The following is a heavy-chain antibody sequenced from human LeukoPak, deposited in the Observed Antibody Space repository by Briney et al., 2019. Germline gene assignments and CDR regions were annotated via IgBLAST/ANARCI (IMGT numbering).Heavy chain of an antibody. V-gene: IGHV1-2*02. CDR2: INPNSAGT. CDR3: ALSSKDSVLVQTAQEGFDS. J-gene: IGHJ4*02. CDR1: GFTFNGHY. Sequence: GASVKVSCKASGFTFNGHYLHWVRQAPGQGLEWVGWINPNSAGTNYAHRFRGRVTMTWDTSINTGYMEVSGLTSDDTAVYYCALSSKDSVLVQTAQEGFDSWGQGTLVTVSS. D-gene: IGHD2-21*02.